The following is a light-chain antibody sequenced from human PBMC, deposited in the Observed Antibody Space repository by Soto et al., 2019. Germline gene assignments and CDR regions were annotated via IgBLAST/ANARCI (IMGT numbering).Light chain of an antibody. Sequence: DIQLTQSPSFLSASVGDRVTITCRASQGISSYLAWYQQKPRKAPKLLIYAASTLRSGVPSSFSGCGSGTEFTLTISSLQPEHFATFYCQHLNSLLLFGGGTKVEIK. V-gene: IGKV1-9*01. CDR3: QHLNSLLL. CDR2: AAS. CDR1: QGISSY. J-gene: IGKJ4*01.